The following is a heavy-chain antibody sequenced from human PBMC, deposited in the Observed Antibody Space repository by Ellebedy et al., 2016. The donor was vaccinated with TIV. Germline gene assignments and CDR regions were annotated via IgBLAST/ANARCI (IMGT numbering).Heavy chain of an antibody. D-gene: IGHD5-12*01. CDR1: RFTFSSYW. J-gene: IGHJ4*02. CDR3: AITSRGYSIW. CDR2: IKQDGSEK. Sequence: GGSLRLSCAASRFTFSSYWMSWVRQAPGKGLEWVANIKQDGSEKHYVDSVKGRFTISRDNAKNSFYLQMNSLRAEDTAVYYCAITSRGYSIWWGQGTLVVVSS. V-gene: IGHV3-7*01.